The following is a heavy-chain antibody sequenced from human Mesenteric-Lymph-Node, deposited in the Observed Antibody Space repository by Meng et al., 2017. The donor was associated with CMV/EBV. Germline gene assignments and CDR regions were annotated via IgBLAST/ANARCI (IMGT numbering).Heavy chain of an antibody. J-gene: IGHJ4*02. Sequence: GGSLRLSCAASGFTFSSYAMSWVRQGPGKGLEWVSIIDSGDSSTYYVDSVKGRFTISRDNSKNTLYLQMNSLRPEDTAVYYCATTGYTSGLAHWGQGTLVTVSS. CDR3: ATTGYTSGLAH. CDR2: IDSGDSST. V-gene: IGHV3-23*03. D-gene: IGHD6-19*01. CDR1: GFTFSSYA.